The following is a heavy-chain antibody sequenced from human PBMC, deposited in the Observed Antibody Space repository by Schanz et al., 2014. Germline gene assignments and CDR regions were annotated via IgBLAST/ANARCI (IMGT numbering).Heavy chain of an antibody. Sequence: EVQLVASGGDLVQPGGSLRLSCAASGFAVDNYYMSCVRQAPGRGLEWVSIIFTDGRTYYADSVKGRFTISRDSSKNTLFLQMNSLRTEDTAVYYCARLDPYCRSGTCSRAFDFWGQGTLVTVSS. CDR3: ARLDPYCRSGTCSRAFDF. CDR2: IFTDGRT. CDR1: GFAVDNYY. V-gene: IGHV3-66*02. D-gene: IGHD2-15*01. J-gene: IGHJ4*02.